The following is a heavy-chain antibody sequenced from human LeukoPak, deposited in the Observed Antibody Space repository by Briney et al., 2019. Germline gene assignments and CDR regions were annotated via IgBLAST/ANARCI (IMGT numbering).Heavy chain of an antibody. D-gene: IGHD4-11*01. CDR3: AQDLDYTTYGYYFDY. CDR1: GFTFSSYA. V-gene: IGHV3-23*01. CDR2: IGAGGTFT. Sequence: GGSLRLSCAASGFTFSSYAMNWVRQAPGKGLEWVSGIGAGGTFTYYADSVKGRFTISRDNSRNTLYLQMNSLRADDTAVYYCAQDLDYTTYGYYFDYWGQGTLVTVSS. J-gene: IGHJ4*02.